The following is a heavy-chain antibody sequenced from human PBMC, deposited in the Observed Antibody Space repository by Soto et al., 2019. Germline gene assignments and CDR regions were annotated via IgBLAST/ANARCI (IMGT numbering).Heavy chain of an antibody. Sequence: GSLRLSCTASGFTFSDYAMAWVRQAPGKGLEWVSTISGGSSVTYYGDSVKGRFTISRDNAKKTLFLQLHRLSAEDTATYYCAKVLSKNYYYPFDFWGQGTQVTVSS. D-gene: IGHD3-10*01. CDR2: ISGGSSVT. CDR1: GFTFSDYA. J-gene: IGHJ4*02. CDR3: AKVLSKNYYYPFDF. V-gene: IGHV3-23*01.